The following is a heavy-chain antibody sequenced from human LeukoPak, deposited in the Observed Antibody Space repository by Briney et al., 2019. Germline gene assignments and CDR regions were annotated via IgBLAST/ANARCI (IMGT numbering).Heavy chain of an antibody. CDR3: ARAGVDTSGYYYQGFDY. Sequence: GGSLRLSCVASGLTSSNHWMHWVRQAPGKGLLWVSSINSDGSSTIYADSVKGRFSISRDNAKNSLYLQVNSLTAEDTAVYYCARAGVDTSGYYYQGFDYWGQRTLVTVSS. CDR2: INSDGSST. D-gene: IGHD3-3*01. CDR1: GLTSSNHW. V-gene: IGHV3-74*01. J-gene: IGHJ4*02.